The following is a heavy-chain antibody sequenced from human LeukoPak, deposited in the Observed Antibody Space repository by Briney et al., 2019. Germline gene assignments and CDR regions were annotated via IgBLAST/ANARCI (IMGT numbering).Heavy chain of an antibody. CDR1: GYRFTSYW. J-gene: IGHJ3*02. Sequence: GESLKISCKGSGYRFTSYWIGWVRQMPGKGLEWMGIIYPGDSDTRYSPSFQGQVTISADKSISTAYLQWSSLKASDTAMYYCARLEFGPTGSYYNAPPYDAFDIWGQGTMVTVSS. CDR2: IYPGDSDT. CDR3: ARLEFGPTGSYYNAPPYDAFDI. D-gene: IGHD3-10*01. V-gene: IGHV5-51*01.